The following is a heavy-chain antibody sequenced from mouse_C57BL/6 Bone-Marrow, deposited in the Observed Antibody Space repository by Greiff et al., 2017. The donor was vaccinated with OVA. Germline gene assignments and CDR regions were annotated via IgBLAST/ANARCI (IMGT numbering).Heavy chain of an antibody. J-gene: IGHJ4*01. Sequence: EVQRVESGGGLVKPGGSLKLSCAASGFTFSSYAMSWVRQTPEKRLEWVATLSDGGSYTYYPDNVKGRFTISRDNAKNNLYLQMSHLKSEDTAMYYCARDKIYYGSSYAMDYWGQGTSVTVSS. CDR1: GFTFSSYA. V-gene: IGHV5-4*01. D-gene: IGHD1-1*01. CDR3: ARDKIYYGSSYAMDY. CDR2: LSDGGSYT.